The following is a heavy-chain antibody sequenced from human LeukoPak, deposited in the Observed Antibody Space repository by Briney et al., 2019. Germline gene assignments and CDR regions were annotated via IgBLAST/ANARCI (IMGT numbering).Heavy chain of an antibody. J-gene: IGHJ4*02. CDR1: GFTFSSYS. CDR3: ARDRRGLERRFFDY. Sequence: PGGSLRLSCTAFGFTFSSYSMNWVRQAPGKGLEWVSSISSSSSYIYYADSVKGRFTISRDNAKNSLYLQMNSLRAEDTAVYYCARDRRGLERRFFDYWGQGTLVTVSS. CDR2: ISSSSSYI. D-gene: IGHD1-1*01. V-gene: IGHV3-21*01.